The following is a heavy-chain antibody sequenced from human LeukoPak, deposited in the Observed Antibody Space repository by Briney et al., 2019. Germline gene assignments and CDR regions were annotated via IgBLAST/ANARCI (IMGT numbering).Heavy chain of an antibody. CDR3: AKKIGTGPGHNWFDP. CDR1: GFNFGSYY. J-gene: IGHJ5*02. Sequence: PGGSLRLSCAASGFNFGSYYMTWVRQAPGKGLEWVSVISDSGGSIYYADSVKGRFTVSRDNSRNTLYLQMNSLRAEDTALYYCAKKIGTGPGHNWFDPWDQGTLVTVSS. CDR2: ISDSGGSI. V-gene: IGHV3-23*01. D-gene: IGHD2-8*02.